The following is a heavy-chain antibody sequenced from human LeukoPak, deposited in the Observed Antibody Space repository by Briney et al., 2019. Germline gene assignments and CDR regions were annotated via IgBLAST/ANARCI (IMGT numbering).Heavy chain of an antibody. V-gene: IGHV3-30*03. CDR2: ISYDGSNK. D-gene: IGHD2-15*01. CDR1: GFTFSSYG. Sequence: QPGRSLRLSCAASGFTFSSYGMHWVRQAPGKGLEWVAVISYDGSNKYNADSVKGRFTISRENSKNTLYLQMKSLRAEDTAVYYCSRAYIVVVVAATDFIDYWGQGTLVTVSS. J-gene: IGHJ4*02. CDR3: SRAYIVVVVAATDFIDY.